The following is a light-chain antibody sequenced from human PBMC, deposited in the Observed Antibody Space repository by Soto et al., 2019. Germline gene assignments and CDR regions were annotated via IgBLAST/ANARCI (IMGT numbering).Light chain of an antibody. J-gene: IGKJ5*01. V-gene: IGKV3-11*01. Sequence: EIVLTQSPATLSLSPGERATLSCRASQSVSTYLAWYQQKPGQAPRLLIYDASNRATGIPARFSGRGSGTDFTLTISSLEPEDVAVYYCQQRSNWPPKITFGQGTRLEIK. CDR2: DAS. CDR1: QSVSTY. CDR3: QQRSNWPPKIT.